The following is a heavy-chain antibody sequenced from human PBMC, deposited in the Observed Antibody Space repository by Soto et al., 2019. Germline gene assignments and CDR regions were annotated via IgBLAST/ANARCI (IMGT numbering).Heavy chain of an antibody. D-gene: IGHD2-2*01. J-gene: IGHJ5*02. V-gene: IGHV1-24*01. CDR1: GYTLTELS. Sequence: ASVKVSCKVSGYTLTELSMHWVRQAPGKGLEWMGGFDPEDGETIYAQKFQGRVTMTEDTSTDTAYMELSSLRSEDTAVYYSATYCSSTSCYGDWFDPWGQGTLVTVSS. CDR2: FDPEDGET. CDR3: ATYCSSTSCYGDWFDP.